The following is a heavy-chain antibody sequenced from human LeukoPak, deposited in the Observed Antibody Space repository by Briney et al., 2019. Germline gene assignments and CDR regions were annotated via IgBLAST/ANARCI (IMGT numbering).Heavy chain of an antibody. CDR2: ISYDGSNK. CDR3: AAGGYDILTGFDY. CDR1: GFTFSSYA. Sequence: GGSLRLSCAASGFTFSSYAMHWVRQAPGKGLEWVAVISYDGSNKYYADSVKGRFTISRDNSKNTLYLQMNSLRAEDTAVYYCAAGGYDILTGFDYWGQGTLVTVSS. J-gene: IGHJ4*02. V-gene: IGHV3-30-3*01. D-gene: IGHD3-9*01.